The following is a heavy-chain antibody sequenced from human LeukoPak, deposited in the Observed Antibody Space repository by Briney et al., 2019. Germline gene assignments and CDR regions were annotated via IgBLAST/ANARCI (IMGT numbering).Heavy chain of an antibody. CDR2: IYSTGSS. V-gene: IGHV4-4*07. Sequence: SETLSLTRTVSGGSISSYYWSWIRQPAGKGLEWIGRIYSTGSSNYNPSLKSRVSMSVDTSKNQVSLKLTSVTAADTAVYYCAREEYYGSGEDNWGQGTLVTVSS. D-gene: IGHD3-10*01. CDR3: AREEYYGSGEDN. J-gene: IGHJ4*02. CDR1: GGSISSYY.